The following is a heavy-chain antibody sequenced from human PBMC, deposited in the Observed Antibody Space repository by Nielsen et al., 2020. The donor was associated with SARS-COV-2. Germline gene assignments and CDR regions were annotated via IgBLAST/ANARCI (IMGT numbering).Heavy chain of an antibody. V-gene: IGHV3-30-3*01. CDR2: ISYDGSNK. D-gene: IGHD1-26*01. J-gene: IGHJ3*02. Sequence: GGSLRLSCAASGFTFSSYAMHWVRQAPGKGLEWVAVISYDGSNKYYADSVKGRFTISRDNSKNTLYLQMNSLRAEDTAVYYCARMSGSYFSAFDIWGQGTMVTVSS. CDR3: ARMSGSYFSAFDI. CDR1: GFTFSSYA.